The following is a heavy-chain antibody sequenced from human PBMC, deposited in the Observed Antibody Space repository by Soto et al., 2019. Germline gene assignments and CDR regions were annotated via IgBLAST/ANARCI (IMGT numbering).Heavy chain of an antibody. V-gene: IGHV3-53*04. CDR2: IYSGGST. CDR3: ARSPDYYDSSGYYGLGYYFDY. J-gene: IGHJ4*02. D-gene: IGHD3-22*01. Sequence: GGSLRLSCAASGFTVSSNYMSWVRQAPGKGLEWISVIYSGGSTYYADSVKGRFTISRHNSKNTLYLQMNSLRAEDTAVYYCARSPDYYDSSGYYGLGYYFDYWGQGTLVTVSS. CDR1: GFTVSSNY.